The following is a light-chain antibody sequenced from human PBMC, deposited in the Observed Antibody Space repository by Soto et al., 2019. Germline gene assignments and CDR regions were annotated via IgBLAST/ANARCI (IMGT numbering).Light chain of an antibody. CDR3: AAWDDSLSGPV. V-gene: IGLV1-47*02. CDR2: SNN. J-gene: IGLJ3*02. CDR1: SSNIGSNY. Sequence: QSVLTQPPSASGTPGQRVTISCSGSSSNIGSNYVYWYQQLPGTAPKLLIYSNNQRPSGVPDRFSGSKSGTSASLAISGLRSEYEADYYCAAWDDSLSGPVFGEGTKLTVL.